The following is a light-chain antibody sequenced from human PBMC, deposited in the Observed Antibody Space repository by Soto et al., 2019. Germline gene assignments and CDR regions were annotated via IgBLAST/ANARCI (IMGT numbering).Light chain of an antibody. CDR1: SSDVGGYNY. V-gene: IGLV2-14*01. Sequence: QSALTQPASVSGSPGQSITISCTGTSSDVGGYNYVSWYQQHPGTAPKRMIYDVSNRPSGVSTRFSGSKSGNTASLTLSGLQAEYEADYYCSSYTSSRTYVVFGGGTKLTVL. J-gene: IGLJ2*01. CDR3: SSYTSSRTYVV. CDR2: DVS.